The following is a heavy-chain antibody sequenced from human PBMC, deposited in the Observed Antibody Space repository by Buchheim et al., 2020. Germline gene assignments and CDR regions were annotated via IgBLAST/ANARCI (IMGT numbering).Heavy chain of an antibody. V-gene: IGHV3-23*04. Sequence: EVQLVESGGGLVQPGGSLRLSCAASGFTFSSYAMSWVRQAPGKGLEWVSAISGSGGSTYYADSVKGRFTISRDNSKNTLYMQMNSLRAEDTAVYYCAKEWMATTSLWGNQNRETDYWGQGTL. CDR3: AKEWMATTSLWGNQNRETDY. CDR1: GFTFSSYA. J-gene: IGHJ4*02. CDR2: ISGSGGST. D-gene: IGHD5-12*01.